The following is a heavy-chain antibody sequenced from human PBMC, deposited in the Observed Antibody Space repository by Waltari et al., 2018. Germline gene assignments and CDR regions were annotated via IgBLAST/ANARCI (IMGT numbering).Heavy chain of an antibody. V-gene: IGHV3-7*01. CDR2: IKEDGNEK. Sequence: EVQLVESGGGLVQPGGSLRLSCAASGFTFSTFWMTWVRQVPGKGLEWVANIKEDGNEKYYVDSVKGRFTISRDNTKNSLYLQMNSLRAEDTAVYYCAREASNDGFDIWGQGTMVTVSS. J-gene: IGHJ3*02. CDR1: GFTFSTFW. CDR3: AREASNDGFDI.